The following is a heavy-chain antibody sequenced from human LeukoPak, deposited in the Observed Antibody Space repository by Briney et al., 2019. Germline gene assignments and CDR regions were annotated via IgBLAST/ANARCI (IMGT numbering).Heavy chain of an antibody. CDR1: GGSISSGLYY. J-gene: IGHJ5*02. V-gene: IGHV4-61*02. CDR2: IYTSGST. CDR3: AVDSVRGVLGFDP. Sequence: KASETLSLTCTDSGGSISSGLYYWSWIRQPAGKGLEWIGRIYTSGSTNYNPSLKSRVTISVDTSKNQFSLKLSSVTAADTAVYYCAVDSVRGVLGFDPWGQGTLVTVSS. D-gene: IGHD3-10*01.